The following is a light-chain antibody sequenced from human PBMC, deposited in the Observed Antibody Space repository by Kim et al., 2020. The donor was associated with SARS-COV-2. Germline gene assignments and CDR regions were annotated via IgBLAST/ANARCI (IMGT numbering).Light chain of an antibody. CDR2: AAS. J-gene: IGKJ4*01. V-gene: IGKV1-17*03. CDR1: QGISNS. CDR3: LQHKNYPLT. Sequence: ASVGDRVTIPCRASQGISNSLAWFQQKQGKVPKRLIYAASSLQSGVPSRCSGSGSGTEFTLTISSLQSEDFATYYCLQHKNYPLTFGGGTKVDIK.